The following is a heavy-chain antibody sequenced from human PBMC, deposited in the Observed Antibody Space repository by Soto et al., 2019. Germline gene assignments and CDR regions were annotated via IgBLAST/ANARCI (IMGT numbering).Heavy chain of an antibody. J-gene: IGHJ3*02. CDR3: ARVSGLGQAAFAI. D-gene: IGHD1-1*01. CDR1: GFTLSDYS. Sequence: EVQLVESGGGLVQPGGSLRLSCAASGFTLSDYSMHWVRQAAGKGLEYVSAISYKGDTTYYENSVKGRFTISRDNSKNTLYLQMGRLRAEDMAVYSCARVSGLGQAAFAIWGQGTMVTVSS. CDR2: ISYKGDTT. V-gene: IGHV3-64*01.